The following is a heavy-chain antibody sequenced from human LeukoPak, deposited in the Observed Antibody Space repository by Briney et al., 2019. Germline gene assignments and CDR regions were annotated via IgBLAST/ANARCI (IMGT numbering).Heavy chain of an antibody. CDR3: AKDKHRLLWFPDY. D-gene: IGHD3-10*01. Sequence: PGGSLRLSCAASGFTFDDYAMHWVRQAPGKGLERVSGISWNSGSIGYADSVKGRFTISRDNAKNSLYLQMNSLRAEDTALYYCAKDKHRLLWFPDYWGQGTLVTVSS. CDR1: GFTFDDYA. V-gene: IGHV3-9*01. CDR2: ISWNSGSI. J-gene: IGHJ4*02.